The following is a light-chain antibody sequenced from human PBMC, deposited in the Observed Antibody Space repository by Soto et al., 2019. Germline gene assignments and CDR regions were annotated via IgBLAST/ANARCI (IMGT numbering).Light chain of an antibody. CDR2: EAS. J-gene: IGKJ4*01. CDR1: QSVGNN. Sequence: EIVLTQSPATLSLSPGERATLSCRASQSVGNNLAWYQQKPGQAPGLLILEASTRATGIPARFSGSGSGTDFTLAFISLEPEDFAVYYCQQHANWPLTFGGGTKVEI. V-gene: IGKV3-11*01. CDR3: QQHANWPLT.